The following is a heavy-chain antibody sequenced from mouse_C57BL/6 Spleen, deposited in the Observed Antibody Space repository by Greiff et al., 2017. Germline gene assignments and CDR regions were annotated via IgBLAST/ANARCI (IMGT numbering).Heavy chain of an antibody. CDR2: INPNNGGT. CDR3: ARRGGYYDY. V-gene: IGHV1-26*01. D-gene: IGHD2-3*01. Sequence: EVQLQQSGPELVKPGASVKISCKASGYTFTDYYMNWVKQSHGKSLEWIGDINPNNGGTSYNQKFKGKATLTVDKSSSTAYMELRSLTSEDSAVYYCARRGGYYDYWGQGTTRT. J-gene: IGHJ2*01. CDR1: GYTFTDYY.